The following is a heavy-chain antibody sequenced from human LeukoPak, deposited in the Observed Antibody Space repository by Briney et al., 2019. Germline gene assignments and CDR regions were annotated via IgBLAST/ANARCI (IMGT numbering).Heavy chain of an antibody. CDR3: ARSPYCSSTSCYLRSFDY. D-gene: IGHD2-2*01. CDR2: ISYDGSNK. V-gene: IGHV3-30-3*01. Sequence: GGSLRLSCAASGFTFSSYAMHWVRQAPGKGLEWVAVISYDGSNKYYADSVKGRFTISRDNSKNTLYLQMNSLRAEGTAVYYCARSPYCSSTSCYLRSFDYWGQGTLVTVSS. CDR1: GFTFSSYA. J-gene: IGHJ4*02.